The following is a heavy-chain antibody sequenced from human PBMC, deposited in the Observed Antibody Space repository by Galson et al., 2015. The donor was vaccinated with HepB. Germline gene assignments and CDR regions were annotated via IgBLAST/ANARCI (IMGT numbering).Heavy chain of an antibody. CDR1: GGTFSSYA. CDR2: IIPILGIA. D-gene: IGHD5-12*01. J-gene: IGHJ4*02. V-gene: IGHV1-69*04. Sequence: SVKVSCKASGGTFSSYAISWVRQAPGQGLEWMGRIIPILGIANYAQKFQGRVTITADKSTSTAYMELSSLRSEDTAVYYCARDEMVATSRGYNYYFDYWGQGTLVTVSS. CDR3: ARDEMVATSRGYNYYFDY.